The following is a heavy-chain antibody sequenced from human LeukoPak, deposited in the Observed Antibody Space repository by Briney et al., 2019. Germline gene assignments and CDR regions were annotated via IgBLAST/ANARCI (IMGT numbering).Heavy chain of an antibody. CDR2: ISWNGGSI. CDR1: GFTFDDYA. J-gene: IGHJ4*02. V-gene: IGHV3-9*01. CDR3: AKDSFSTAVGTEGFDY. D-gene: IGHD6-13*01. Sequence: GGSLRLSCAASGFTFDDYAMHWVRQAPGKGLEWVSGISWNGGSIGYADSVKGRFTISRDNAKSSLYLQMNSLRAEDTALYYCAKDSFSTAVGTEGFDYWGQGTLITVSS.